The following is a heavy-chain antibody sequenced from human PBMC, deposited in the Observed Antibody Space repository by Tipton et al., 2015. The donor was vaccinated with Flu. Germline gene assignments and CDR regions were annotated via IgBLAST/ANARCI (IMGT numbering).Heavy chain of an antibody. CDR1: GDSISNGGYY. CDR2: IYYSGGTYYNGNT. J-gene: IGHJ5*02. Sequence: TLSLTCSVSGDSISNGGYYWSWIRQHPGKGLEWVAYIYYSGGTYYNGNTYYNPSLESRLSISLDTSKNQFSLNLTSVTAADTAVYYCARARGHSGNFYWFDPWGQGTLVTVSS. D-gene: IGHD1-26*01. V-gene: IGHV4-31*03. CDR3: ARARGHSGNFYWFDP.